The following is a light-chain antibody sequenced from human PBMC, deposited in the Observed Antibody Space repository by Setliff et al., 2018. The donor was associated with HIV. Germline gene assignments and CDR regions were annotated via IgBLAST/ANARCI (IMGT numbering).Light chain of an antibody. CDR2: DVS. Sequence: QSVLTQPASVSGSPGQSITISCTGTSSDVGGYNYVSWYQQHPGKAPKLMISDVSNRPSGVSNRFSGSKSGNTASLTISGPQAEDEADYYCSSYTSITPLYVFGTGTKITVL. V-gene: IGLV2-14*03. J-gene: IGLJ1*01. CDR1: SSDVGGYNY. CDR3: SSYTSITPLYV.